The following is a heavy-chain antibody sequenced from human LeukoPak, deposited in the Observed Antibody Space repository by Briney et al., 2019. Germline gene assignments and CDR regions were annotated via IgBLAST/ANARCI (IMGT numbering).Heavy chain of an antibody. V-gene: IGHV3-23*01. CDR1: GFTFNNYA. Sequence: GGSLRLSCAASGFTFNNYAMSWVRQAPGMGLEWVSAITDSGASTYYADSVKGRFTISRDNSKNTLYLQMNSLRGEDTAVYYCAKGSRGARPYYFDDWGQGTLVTVAS. CDR3: AKGSRGARPYYFDD. D-gene: IGHD3-10*01. CDR2: ITDSGAST. J-gene: IGHJ4*02.